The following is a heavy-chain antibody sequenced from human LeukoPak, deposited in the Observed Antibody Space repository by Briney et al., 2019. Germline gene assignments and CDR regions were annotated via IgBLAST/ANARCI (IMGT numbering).Heavy chain of an antibody. J-gene: IGHJ2*01. CDR3: ARDTCGCGSGWHLYWYFDL. CDR1: GFTFSDYA. V-gene: IGHV3-64*01. CDR2: ISSNGGSI. Sequence: GGSLRLSCAASGFTFSDYAMHWVRQAPGKELEYVSAISSNGGSIHYANSVKGRFTISRDNSKDTLYLQMDSLRAEDMAVYYCARDTCGCGSGWHLYWYFDLWGRGTLVTVSS. D-gene: IGHD6-19*01.